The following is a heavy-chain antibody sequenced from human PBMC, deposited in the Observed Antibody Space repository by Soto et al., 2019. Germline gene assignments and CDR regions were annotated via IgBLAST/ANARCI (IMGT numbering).Heavy chain of an antibody. CDR1: GYTFTSYA. Sequence: SVKVSCKASGYTFTSYAVHWVRQAPGQRLEWMGWINAGNGNTKYSQKFQGRVTITADESTSTAYMELSSLRSEDTAVYYCATPRKRCLQLRMAFDIWGQGTMVTVSS. CDR3: ATPRKRCLQLRMAFDI. D-gene: IGHD5-12*01. CDR2: INAGNGNT. V-gene: IGHV1-3*01. J-gene: IGHJ3*02.